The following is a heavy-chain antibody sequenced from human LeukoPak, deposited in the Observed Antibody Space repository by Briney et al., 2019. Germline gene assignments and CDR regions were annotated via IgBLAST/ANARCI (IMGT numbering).Heavy chain of an antibody. Sequence: ASVKVSCKASRYTFTGYYMHWVRQAPGQGLEWMGWINPNSGGTNYAQKFQGRVTMTRDTSISTAYMELSRLRSDDTAVYYCARDRDGYSPGAFDIWGQGTMVTISS. V-gene: IGHV1-2*02. CDR3: ARDRDGYSPGAFDI. CDR2: INPNSGGT. CDR1: RYTFTGYY. D-gene: IGHD5-24*01. J-gene: IGHJ3*02.